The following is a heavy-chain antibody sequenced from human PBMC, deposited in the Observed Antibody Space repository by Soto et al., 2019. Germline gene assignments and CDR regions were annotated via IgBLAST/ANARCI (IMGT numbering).Heavy chain of an antibody. Sequence: GGSLRLSCAASGFTFSSYAMSWVRQAPGKGLVWVSRINSDGSSTSYADSVKGRFTISRDNAKNTLYLQMNSLRAEDTAVYYCARAHSVAPDAFDIWGQGTMVTVSS. D-gene: IGHD6-19*01. CDR2: INSDGSST. J-gene: IGHJ3*02. CDR3: ARAHSVAPDAFDI. CDR1: GFTFSSYA. V-gene: IGHV3-74*01.